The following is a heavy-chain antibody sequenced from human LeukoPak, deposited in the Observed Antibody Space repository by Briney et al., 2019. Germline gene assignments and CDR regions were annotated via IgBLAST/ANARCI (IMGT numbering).Heavy chain of an antibody. CDR2: ISAYNGNT. D-gene: IGHD1-26*01. V-gene: IGHV1-18*01. J-gene: IGHJ4*02. CDR1: GGTFSSYA. Sequence: GSSVKVSCKASGGTFSSYAISWVRQAPGQGLEWMGWISAYNGNTNYAQKLQGRVTMTTDTSTSTAYMELRSLRSDDTAVYYCARVEVGAPNDYWGQGTLVTVSS. CDR3: ARVEVGAPNDY.